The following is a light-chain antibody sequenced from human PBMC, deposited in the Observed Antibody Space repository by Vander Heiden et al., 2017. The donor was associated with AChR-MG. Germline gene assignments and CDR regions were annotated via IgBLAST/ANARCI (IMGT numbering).Light chain of an antibody. Sequence: DIVLTQSPDTLSLSPGEGATLSCRASQSLGSGYLAWYQQKPGQAPRLIIFGASTRAAGIPDRFSGGGYGTDFTLTISRLEPDDFAVYYCQQYGNSPPYTFGQRTKLEIK. CDR2: GAS. CDR1: QSLGSGY. J-gene: IGKJ2*01. CDR3: QQYGNSPPYT. V-gene: IGKV3-20*01.